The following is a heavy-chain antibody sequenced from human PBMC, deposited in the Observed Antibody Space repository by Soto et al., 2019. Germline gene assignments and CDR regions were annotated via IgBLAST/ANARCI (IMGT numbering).Heavy chain of an antibody. V-gene: IGHV3-30-3*01. D-gene: IGHD1-20*01. CDR3: AGEGITGTDFDY. CDR1: GFTFSSYA. J-gene: IGHJ4*02. Sequence: PGGSLRLSCAASGFTFSSYAMHWVRQAPGKGLEWVAVISYDGSNKYYADSVKGRFTISRDNSKNTLYLQMNSLRAEDTAVYYCAGEGITGTDFDYWGQGTLVTV. CDR2: ISYDGSNK.